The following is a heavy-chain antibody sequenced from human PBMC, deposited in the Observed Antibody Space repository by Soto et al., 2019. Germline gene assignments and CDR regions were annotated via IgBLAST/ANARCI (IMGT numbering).Heavy chain of an antibody. J-gene: IGHJ4*02. D-gene: IGHD5-18*01. V-gene: IGHV3-7*01. CDR3: AGDFYGGYTYGPGDD. CDR1: GFQFKSYW. CDR2: IHGDGGKI. Sequence: PAGSLRLSCACSGFQFKSYWMSWVRTAQGKGLEWVANIHGDGGKIYYVDSVKGRFTISRDNAKRSLYLQMNSLRAEDTAVEYGAGDFYGGYTYGPGDDWGQVALVTFSS.